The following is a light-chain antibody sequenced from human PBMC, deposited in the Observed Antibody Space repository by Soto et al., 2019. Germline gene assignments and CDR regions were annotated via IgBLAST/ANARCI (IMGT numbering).Light chain of an antibody. CDR1: QSVSSTY. CDR2: GAS. CDR3: QHYGSSPST. Sequence: EIVLTQSPGTLSLSPGERATLSCSASQSVSSTYLAWYQQKPGQAPRLLIYGASSRATGIPDRFSGSGSGTDFTLTISRLEPEDFAVFYCQHYGSSPSTFGQGTRLEN. V-gene: IGKV3-20*01. J-gene: IGKJ5*01.